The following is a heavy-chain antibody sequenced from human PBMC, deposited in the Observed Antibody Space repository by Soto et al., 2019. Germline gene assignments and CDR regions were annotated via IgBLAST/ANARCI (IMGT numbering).Heavy chain of an antibody. V-gene: IGHV4-59*01. D-gene: IGHD6-13*01. J-gene: IGHJ5*02. Sequence: KPSETLSLTCTVSGGSISSYYWIWIRQPPGKGLEWIGYIYYSGSTNYNPSLKSRVTVSVDTSKNQFSLKLSSVTAADTAVYYCARDAAGDFDPGGQGTLVTVS. CDR1: GGSISSYY. CDR3: ARDAAGDFDP. CDR2: IYYSGST.